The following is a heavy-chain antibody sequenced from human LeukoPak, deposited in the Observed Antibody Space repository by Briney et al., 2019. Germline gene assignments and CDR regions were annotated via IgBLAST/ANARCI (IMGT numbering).Heavy chain of an antibody. Sequence: PGRSLRLSCAASGFTFSSYAMHWVRQAPGKGLEWVAVISYDGSNKYYADSVKGRFTISRDNSKNTLYLQMNSLRAEDTAVYYCARDTGPPSTRYSGSYYPFDYWGQGTLVTVSS. CDR1: GFTFSSYA. CDR3: ARDTGPPSTRYSGSYYPFDY. D-gene: IGHD1-26*01. CDR2: ISYDGSNK. J-gene: IGHJ4*02. V-gene: IGHV3-30*04.